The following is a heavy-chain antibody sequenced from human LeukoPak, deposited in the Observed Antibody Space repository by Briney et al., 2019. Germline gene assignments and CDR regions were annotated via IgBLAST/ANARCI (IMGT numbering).Heavy chain of an antibody. CDR2: IKQDGSEK. J-gene: IGHJ4*02. Sequence: GGSLRLSCAASGFTLSGFWMSWVRQAPGKGLEWVANIKQDGSEKYYVDSVKGRFTISRDNAKNSQYLQMNSLRAEDTAVYYCAKGKGLDYWGQGTLVTVSS. V-gene: IGHV3-7*01. CDR3: AKGKGLDY. CDR1: GFTLSGFW.